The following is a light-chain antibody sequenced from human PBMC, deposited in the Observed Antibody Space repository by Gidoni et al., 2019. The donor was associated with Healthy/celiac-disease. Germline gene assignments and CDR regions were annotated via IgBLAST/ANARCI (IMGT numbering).Light chain of an antibody. CDR3: QQYDNLPPDT. CDR1: QDISNY. Sequence: DIQMNQSPSSLSASVGDRVTITCQASQDISNYLNWYQQKTGKAPKLLIYDASNLETGVRSRFSGSGSGADFTFTISSLKPEDIATNYCQQYDNLPPDTFGQGTKLEIK. V-gene: IGKV1-33*01. CDR2: DAS. J-gene: IGKJ2*01.